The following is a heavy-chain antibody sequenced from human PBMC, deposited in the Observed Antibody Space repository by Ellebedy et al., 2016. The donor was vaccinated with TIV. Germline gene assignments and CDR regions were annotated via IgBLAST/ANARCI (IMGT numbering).Heavy chain of an antibody. J-gene: IGHJ6*01. CDR2: VGTAGDT. D-gene: IGHD3-10*01. CDR1: GFTLSTYD. V-gene: IGHV3-13*01. Sequence: GESLKISCAASGFTLSTYDIHWVRQVPGQGLEWVSGVGTAGDTYYSGPVEGRFTMSRENAKNTFYLQMNRLRAEDTAVYYCARDRGTRGVPGMDVWGQGTTVTVSS. CDR3: ARDRGTRGVPGMDV.